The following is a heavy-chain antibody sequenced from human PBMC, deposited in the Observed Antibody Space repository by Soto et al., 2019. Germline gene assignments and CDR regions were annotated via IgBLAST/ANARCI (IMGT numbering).Heavy chain of an antibody. Sequence: QVQLVQSGAEVKKPGASVKVSCKASGYTFTSYAMHWVRQAPGQRLEWMGWINAGNGNTKYSQKFQGRVTITRDTTASTAYMELSSLRSEETAVYYCAKEECKDGYFSGGDGVSWLDPWGQGNLVTVS. J-gene: IGHJ5*02. CDR1: GYTFTSYA. V-gene: IGHV1-3*01. D-gene: IGHD2-15*01. CDR2: INAGNGNT. CDR3: AKEECKDGYFSGGDGVSWLDP.